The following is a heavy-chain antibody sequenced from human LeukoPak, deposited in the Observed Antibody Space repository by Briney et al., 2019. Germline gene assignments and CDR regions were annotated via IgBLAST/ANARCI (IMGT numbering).Heavy chain of an antibody. CDR1: GDSIISDTYY. D-gene: IGHD3-22*01. CDR2: INHSGST. J-gene: IGHJ4*02. CDR3: ASQYYDTGGFSPFDY. Sequence: SETLSLTCIVSGDSIISDTYYWSWIRQPPGKGLEWIGEINHSGSTHYNPSLKSRVTMSVDTSKNQFSLRLSSVTAADTAVYYCASQYYDTGGFSPFDYWGQGTLVTVSS. V-gene: IGHV4-39*07.